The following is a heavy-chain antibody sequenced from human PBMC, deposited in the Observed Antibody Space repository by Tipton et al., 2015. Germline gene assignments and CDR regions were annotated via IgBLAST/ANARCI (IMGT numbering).Heavy chain of an antibody. D-gene: IGHD1-26*01. CDR3: ARWSGTYPEYYIDY. CDR2: IKPDGTES. J-gene: IGHJ4*02. CDR1: GFTFSNYW. V-gene: IGHV3-7*01. Sequence: SLRLSCTASGFTFSNYWMTWVRQAPGKGLEWVANIKPDGTESYYVDSVKGRFTFSKVDSKNMLYLQMNSLRAEDAAVYYCARWSGTYPEYYIDYWGQGTVVTVSS.